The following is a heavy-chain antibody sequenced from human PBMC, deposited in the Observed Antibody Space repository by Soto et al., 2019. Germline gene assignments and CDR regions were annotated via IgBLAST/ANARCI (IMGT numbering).Heavy chain of an antibody. CDR3: ARGPDSSSWYNYYYGMDV. CDR1: GFTFSSYW. D-gene: IGHD6-13*01. CDR2: INSDGSST. V-gene: IGHV3-74*01. Sequence: GGSRRLSCGASGFTFSSYWMHWVLQAPGKGLVWVSRINSDGSSTSYADSVKGRFTISRDNAKNTLYLQMNSLRAEDTAVYYCARGPDSSSWYNYYYGMDVWGQGTTVTVSS. J-gene: IGHJ6*02.